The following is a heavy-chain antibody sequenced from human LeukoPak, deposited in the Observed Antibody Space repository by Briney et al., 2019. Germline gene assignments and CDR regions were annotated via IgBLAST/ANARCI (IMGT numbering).Heavy chain of an antibody. J-gene: IGHJ2*01. Sequence: PGRSLRLSCAASGFTFSSYAIHCVRRAPGKGLEWVAVISYDGNNKYYGDSVKGRFTISRDNSKNTLYLQMNSLRAEDTAVYYCAKDRTVGASYWYFDLWGRGTLVTVSS. V-gene: IGHV3-30-3*01. CDR2: ISYDGNNK. D-gene: IGHD1-26*01. CDR3: AKDRTVGASYWYFDL. CDR1: GFTFSSYA.